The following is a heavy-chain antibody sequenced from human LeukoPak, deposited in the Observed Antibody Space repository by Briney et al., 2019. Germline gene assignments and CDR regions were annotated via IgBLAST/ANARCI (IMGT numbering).Heavy chain of an antibody. CDR3: ARINSAVGAFDI. CDR1: GYTFTSYG. CDR2: ISAYNGNT. D-gene: IGHD2-21*01. J-gene: IGHJ3*02. Sequence: ASVKVSCKASGYTFTSYGISWVRQAPGQGLEWMGWISAYNGNTNYAQKLQGRVTMTSDTSTSTAYMELRSLRSDDTAVYYCARINSAVGAFDIWGQGTMVTVSS. V-gene: IGHV1-18*01.